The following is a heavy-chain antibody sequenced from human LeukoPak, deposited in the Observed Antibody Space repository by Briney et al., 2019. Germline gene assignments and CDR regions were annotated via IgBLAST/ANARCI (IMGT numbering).Heavy chain of an antibody. CDR2: IWYDGSNK. CDR3: ARAPYSRVYFDY. J-gene: IGHJ4*02. V-gene: IGHV3-33*01. D-gene: IGHD6-13*01. CDR1: GFTFSSYG. Sequence: GGSLRLSCAASGFTFSSYGMHWVRQAPGKGLEWVAVIWYDGSNKYYADSVKGRFTISRDNSKNTLYLQMNSLRAEDTAVYYCARAPYSRVYFDYWGQGTLVTVSS.